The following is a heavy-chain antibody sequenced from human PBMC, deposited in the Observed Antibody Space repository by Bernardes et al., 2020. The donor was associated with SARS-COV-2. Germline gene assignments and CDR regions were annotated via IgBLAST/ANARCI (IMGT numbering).Heavy chain of an antibody. D-gene: IGHD3-10*01. CDR3: ATGDGYYGSGGYYQFDY. Sequence: ASVKVSCKVSGYTLSELSMHWVRQAPGKGLEWMGGFDPEESETIYAQKFQGRVTLTEDTSTDIAYMELSSLRSEDTAVYYCATGDGYYGSGGYYQFDYWGQGTLVTVSS. V-gene: IGHV1-24*01. CDR2: FDPEESET. J-gene: IGHJ4*02. CDR1: GYTLSELS.